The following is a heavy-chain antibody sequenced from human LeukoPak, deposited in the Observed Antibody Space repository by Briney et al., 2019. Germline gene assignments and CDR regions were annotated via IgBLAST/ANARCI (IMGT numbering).Heavy chain of an antibody. J-gene: IGHJ4*02. CDR2: IFYSGST. Sequence: SETLSLTCTVSGDSISNYIYYWGWIRQPPGKGLEWLGTIFYSGSTYYNPSLKSRVTISVDLSKNQFSLKLTSVTAADTAVYYCARNGAYSADYWGQGTLVTVSS. D-gene: IGHD4-17*01. CDR3: ARNGAYSADY. CDR1: GDSISNYIYY. V-gene: IGHV4-39*07.